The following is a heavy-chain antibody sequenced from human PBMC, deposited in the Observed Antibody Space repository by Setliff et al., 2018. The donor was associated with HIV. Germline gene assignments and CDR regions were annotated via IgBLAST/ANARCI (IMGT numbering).Heavy chain of an antibody. CDR2: LYWNDDK. Sequence: QSGPTLVNPTQTLTLTCTFSGFSLSTSEVGVGWIRQPPGKALEWLALLYWNDDKRYSPSLKSRLTITKDTSKNQVVLTMTNMDPVDTATYYCGHSTFVAAAGGFDYWGQGTLVTVSS. J-gene: IGHJ4*02. V-gene: IGHV2-5*01. CDR3: GHSTFVAAAGGFDY. D-gene: IGHD6-13*01. CDR1: GFSLSTSEVG.